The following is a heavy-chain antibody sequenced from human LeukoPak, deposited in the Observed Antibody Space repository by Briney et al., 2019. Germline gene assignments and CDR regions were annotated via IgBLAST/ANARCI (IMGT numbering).Heavy chain of an antibody. J-gene: IGHJ4*02. CDR3: ARSYCSSTSCYHQEDY. D-gene: IGHD2-2*01. Sequence: SQTLSLTCTVSGGSISSGGYYWSWTRQHPGKGLGWIGYIYYSGSTYYNPSLKSRVTISVDTSKNQFSLKLSSVTAADTAVYYCARSYCSSTSCYHQEDYWGQGTLVTVSS. V-gene: IGHV4-31*03. CDR2: IYYSGST. CDR1: GGSISSGGYY.